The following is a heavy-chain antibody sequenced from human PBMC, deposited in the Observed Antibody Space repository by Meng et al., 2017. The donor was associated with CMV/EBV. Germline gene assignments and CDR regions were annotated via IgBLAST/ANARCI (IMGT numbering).Heavy chain of an antibody. V-gene: IGHV1-18*01. Sequence: VLRYASGAEVKKPGALVKVSGKASGYTFTSYGISWVRQAPGQGLEWMGWISAYNGNTNYAQKLQGRVTMTTDTSTSTAYMELRSLRSDDTAVYYCARMEVGGGSCYSDYWGQGTLVTVSS. D-gene: IGHD2-15*01. CDR1: GYTFTSYG. CDR3: ARMEVGGGSCYSDY. J-gene: IGHJ4*02. CDR2: ISAYNGNT.